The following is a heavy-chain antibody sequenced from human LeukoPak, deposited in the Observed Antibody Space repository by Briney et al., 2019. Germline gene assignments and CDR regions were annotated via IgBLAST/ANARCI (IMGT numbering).Heavy chain of an antibody. J-gene: IGHJ3*01. CDR1: GFTFNRYW. CDR3: AREYR. Sequence: GGSLRLSCTASGFTFNRYWMSWVRQAPGKGLEWVASIEEDGSVKYYVDSVTGRFTISRDNAKNSLHLQMNSLKFEDTAVYYCAREYRWGQGTMVTVSS. CDR2: IEEDGSVK. V-gene: IGHV3-7*01. D-gene: IGHD1-14*01.